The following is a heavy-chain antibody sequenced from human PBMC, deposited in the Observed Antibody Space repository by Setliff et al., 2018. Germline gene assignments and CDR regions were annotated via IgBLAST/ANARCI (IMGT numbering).Heavy chain of an antibody. D-gene: IGHD2-15*01. CDR3: ARLHCSGSSCYYDY. CDR2: LNPSGGST. CDR1: GYTFTRYY. J-gene: IGHJ4*02. V-gene: IGHV1-46*01. Sequence: AASVKVSCKASGYTFTRYYMHWVRQAPGQGLEWMGILNPSGGSTSYAQKFQGRVTNTMDTSASTAYMELSGLRSEDTAVYYCARLHCSGSSCYYDYWGQGTLVTVSS.